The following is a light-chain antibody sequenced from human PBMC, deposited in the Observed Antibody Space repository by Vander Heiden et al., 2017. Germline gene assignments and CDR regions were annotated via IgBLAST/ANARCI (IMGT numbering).Light chain of an antibody. CDR2: GNS. J-gene: IGLJ3*02. V-gene: IGLV1-40*01. CDR3: QSYDSSLSGWV. CDR1: SPNFGAGYD. Sequence: QSVLTQPPSVSGAPGQRVTIPCTGSSPNFGAGYDVHWYQQRPGPAPKLLIYGNSNRPSGVPDRFSGSKSGTSASLAITGLQAEDEADYYCQSYDSSLSGWVFGGGTKLTVL.